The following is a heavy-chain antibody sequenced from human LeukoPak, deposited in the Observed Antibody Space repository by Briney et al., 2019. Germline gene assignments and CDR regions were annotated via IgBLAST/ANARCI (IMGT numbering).Heavy chain of an antibody. CDR1: GVSFSTYT. CDR3: ARDLTGVGDY. Sequence: GGSLRLSCAASGVSFSTYTMHWVRQAPGKGLEYVSSITSNGGTTYYGISVKDRFTIYRDNSKNTLYLQMGSLRAEDTAVYYCARDLTGVGDYWGQGTLVTVSS. D-gene: IGHD3-9*01. CDR2: ITSNGGTT. J-gene: IGHJ4*02. V-gene: IGHV3-64*01.